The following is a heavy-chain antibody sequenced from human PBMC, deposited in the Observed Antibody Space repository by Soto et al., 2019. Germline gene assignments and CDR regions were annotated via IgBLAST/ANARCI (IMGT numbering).Heavy chain of an antibody. D-gene: IGHD2-8*01. CDR1: GFTFSSYA. CDR3: AKDYDYCTNGVCYSSAFDI. Sequence: HPGGSLRLSCAASGFTFSSYAMSWVRQAPGKGLEWVSAISGSGGSTYYADSVKGRFTISRDNSKNTLYLQMNSLRAEDTAVYYCAKDYDYCTNGVCYSSAFDIWGQGTMVTVSS. CDR2: ISGSGGST. V-gene: IGHV3-23*01. J-gene: IGHJ3*02.